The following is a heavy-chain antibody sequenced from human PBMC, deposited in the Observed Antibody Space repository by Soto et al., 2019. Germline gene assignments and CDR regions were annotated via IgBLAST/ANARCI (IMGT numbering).Heavy chain of an antibody. CDR2: ISAYNGNT. CDR3: ARDREYYDSSGLKPHRFDP. J-gene: IGHJ5*02. Sequence: GASVKVSCKASGYTFTSYGISWVRQAPGQGLEWMGWISAYNGNTNYAQKLQGRVTMTTDTSTSTAYMELRSLRSDDTAVYYCARDREYYDSSGLKPHRFDPWGQGTLVTVYS. CDR1: GYTFTSYG. V-gene: IGHV1-18*04. D-gene: IGHD3-22*01.